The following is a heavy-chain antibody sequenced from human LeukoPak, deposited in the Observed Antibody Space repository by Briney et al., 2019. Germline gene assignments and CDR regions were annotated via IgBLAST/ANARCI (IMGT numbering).Heavy chain of an antibody. CDR1: GFTFTSYV. CDR3: AKQACGSSYCYNDY. D-gene: IGHD2-21*02. CDR2: IGGSDGVATT. V-gene: IGHV3-23*01. Sequence: PGGSLRLSCAASGFTFTSYVMSWVRQAPGKGLEWVSVIGGSDGVATTYYADSVKGRFTISRDNSKNTLYLHMNSLRAEDTAIYFYAKQACGSSYCYNDYWGQGTLVTVSS. J-gene: IGHJ4*02.